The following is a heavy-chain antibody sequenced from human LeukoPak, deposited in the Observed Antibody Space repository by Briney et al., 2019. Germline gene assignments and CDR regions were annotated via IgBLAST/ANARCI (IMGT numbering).Heavy chain of an antibody. J-gene: IGHJ4*02. V-gene: IGHV1-2*02. CDR3: GRVQGGPYYFDY. Sequence: ASVKVSCKPSRYTFTGYYMHWVRQAPGQGLEWMGWINPNSGGTNYAQKFQGRVTMTRDTSISTAYMELSSLRSDDTAVYYCGRVQGGPYYFDYWGQGTLVTVSS. CDR1: RYTFTGYY. CDR2: INPNSGGT. D-gene: IGHD6-25*01.